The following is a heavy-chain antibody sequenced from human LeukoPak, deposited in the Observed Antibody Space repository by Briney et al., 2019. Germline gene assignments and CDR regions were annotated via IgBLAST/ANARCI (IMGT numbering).Heavy chain of an antibody. J-gene: IGHJ4*02. V-gene: IGHV3-23*01. CDR3: AKILSGTYSFDL. Sequence: PGESLRLSCTASGSTFSTYPMTWVRQAPGQGLELVSAISGNSVTIYYADSVKGRFTISRDNSKNTLYLQMYSLRAEDTAVYYCAKILSGTYSFDLWGQGTLVTVSS. CDR2: ISGNSVTI. D-gene: IGHD1-26*01. CDR1: GSTFSTYP.